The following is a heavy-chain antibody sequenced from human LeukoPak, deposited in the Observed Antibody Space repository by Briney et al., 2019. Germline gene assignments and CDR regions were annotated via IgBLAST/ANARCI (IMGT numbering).Heavy chain of an antibody. Sequence: ASVTVSCKASGYTFTSYAMNWVRQAPGQGLEWMGWINTNTGNPTYAQGFTGRFVFSLDTSVSTAYLQISSLKAEDTAVYYCARSGDIVVVVAATHYYYYYMDVWGKGTTVTVSS. CDR1: GYTFTSYA. V-gene: IGHV7-4-1*02. J-gene: IGHJ6*03. CDR2: INTNTGNP. D-gene: IGHD2-15*01. CDR3: ARSGDIVVVVAATHYYYYYMDV.